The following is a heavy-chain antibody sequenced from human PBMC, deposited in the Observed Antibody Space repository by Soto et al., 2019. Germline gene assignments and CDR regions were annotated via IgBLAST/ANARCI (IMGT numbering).Heavy chain of an antibody. CDR2: IIPIFGSP. CDR1: GGTFSRYP. Sequence: QVQLVQSGAEVKKPGSSVKVSCKASGGTFSRYPINWVRQAPGQGLEWMGGIIPIFGSPNYAQRFQGRVTITADTSTSTAYMELSSLISEDTAIDYCAREVVTTIPGYQYFDYWGQGTLVTVSS. J-gene: IGHJ4*02. D-gene: IGHD2-21*02. V-gene: IGHV1-69*06. CDR3: AREVVTTIPGYQYFDY.